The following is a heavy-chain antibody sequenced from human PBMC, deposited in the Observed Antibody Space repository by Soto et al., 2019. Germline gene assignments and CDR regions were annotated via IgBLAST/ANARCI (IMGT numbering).Heavy chain of an antibody. V-gene: IGHV4-31*03. CDR2: IYYSGST. Sequence: ASETLSLTCTVSGGSISSGGYYWSWIRQHPGKGLEWIGYIYYSGSTYYNPSLKSRVTISVDTSKNQFSLKLSSVTAADTAVYYCARDSRFLEYYFDYWGQGTLVTVSS. D-gene: IGHD3-3*01. CDR1: GGSISSGGYY. CDR3: ARDSRFLEYYFDY. J-gene: IGHJ4*02.